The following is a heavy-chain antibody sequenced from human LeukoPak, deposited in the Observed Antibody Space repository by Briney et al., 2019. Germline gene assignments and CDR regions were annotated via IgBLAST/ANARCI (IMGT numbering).Heavy chain of an antibody. Sequence: HAASVKVSCKASGYTFTSYGISWVRQAPGQGLEWMGWISAYNGNTNYAQKLQGRVTMTTDTSTSTAYMELRSLRSDDTAVYYCAREGVDYGDSTGWFDPWGQGTLVTVSS. V-gene: IGHV1-18*01. J-gene: IGHJ5*02. CDR3: AREGVDYGDSTGWFDP. CDR1: GYTFTSYG. D-gene: IGHD4-17*01. CDR2: ISAYNGNT.